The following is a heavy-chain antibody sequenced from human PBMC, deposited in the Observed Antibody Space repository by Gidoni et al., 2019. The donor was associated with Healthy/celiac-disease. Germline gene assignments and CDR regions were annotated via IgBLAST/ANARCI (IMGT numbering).Heavy chain of an antibody. J-gene: IGHJ4*02. Sequence: HLQLQESGPGLVKPSATLSLTCTVSVGSISSSSYYWGWIRQPPGKGLEWIGSIYYSGSTYYNPSLKSRGTIAVDTSKNQFSLKLSSGTAADTAVYYCARLARGIVVGKEFDYWGQGTLVTVSS. CDR3: ARLARGIVVGKEFDY. D-gene: IGHD2-21*01. V-gene: IGHV4-39*01. CDR1: VGSISSSSYY. CDR2: IYYSGST.